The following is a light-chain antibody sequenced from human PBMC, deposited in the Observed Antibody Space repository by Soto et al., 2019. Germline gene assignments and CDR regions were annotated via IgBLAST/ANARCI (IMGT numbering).Light chain of an antibody. J-gene: IGLJ2*01. CDR2: GNS. Sequence: SVLTQPPSVSGAPGQRVTISCTGSSSNIGAGYDVHWYQQLPGTAPKLLIYGNSNRPSGVPDRISGSKSGTAACLAITGLQAGGGADYYCQSYDSSLREVLFGGGTKLTVL. V-gene: IGLV1-40*01. CDR1: SSNIGAGYD. CDR3: QSYDSSLREVL.